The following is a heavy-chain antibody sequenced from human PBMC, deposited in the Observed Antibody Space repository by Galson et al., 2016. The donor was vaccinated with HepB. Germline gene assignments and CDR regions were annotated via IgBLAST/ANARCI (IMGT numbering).Heavy chain of an antibody. CDR3: GRDRKIYQTLYPGYYYGMDV. J-gene: IGHJ6*02. Sequence: SVKVSCTASGYTFTRYAMHWVRQAPGQRLEWMAWINAGNGHTKYSQKFKGRVIMTMDTSARTVSMELSSLTSEDTAVYYCGRDRKIYQTLYPGYYYGMDVWGQGTTVTVSS. CDR1: GYTFTRYA. CDR2: INAGNGHT. V-gene: IGHV1-3*01. D-gene: IGHD2-2*02.